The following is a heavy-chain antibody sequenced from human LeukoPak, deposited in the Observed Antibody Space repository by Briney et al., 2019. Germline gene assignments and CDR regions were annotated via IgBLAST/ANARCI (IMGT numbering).Heavy chain of an antibody. V-gene: IGHV4-38-2*01. CDR1: GYSISNGYY. J-gene: IGHJ4*02. CDR3: ARHVDTMIVVVITQFDY. CDR2: IHHSGST. D-gene: IGHD3-22*01. Sequence: SETLTLTCAVSGYSISNGYYWGLLRQPPGKVLEWAGSIHHSGSTYYNPSLNSRVIISVDTAKDQVCLDLSSVTAADTAVYYCARHVDTMIVVVITQFDYWGQGTLVTVSS.